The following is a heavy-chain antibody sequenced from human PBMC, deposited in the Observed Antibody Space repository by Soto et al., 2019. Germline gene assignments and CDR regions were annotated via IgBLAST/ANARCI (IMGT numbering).Heavy chain of an antibody. J-gene: IGHJ6*02. CDR1: GGTFSSYA. V-gene: IGHV1-69*06. D-gene: IGHD2-15*01. Sequence: SVKVSCKASGGTFSSYAISWVRQAPGQGLEWMGGIIPIFGTANYAQKFQGRVTITADKSTSTAYMELSSLRSEDTAVYYCARIGSVVVVAATPDMDVWGQGTTVTVSS. CDR3: ARIGSVVVVAATPDMDV. CDR2: IIPIFGTA.